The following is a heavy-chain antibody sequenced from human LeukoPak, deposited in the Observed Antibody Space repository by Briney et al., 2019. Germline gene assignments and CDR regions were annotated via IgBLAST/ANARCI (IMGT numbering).Heavy chain of an antibody. V-gene: IGHV3-23*01. J-gene: IGHJ4*02. D-gene: IGHD1-26*01. Sequence: GGSLRLSCVASGFTFEKYVMNWVRQAPGKGLEWLATIYGSGVSISYADSVKGRFTISRDNSKNTLYLQMNSLRAEDTAMYFCAKDLGWELPAEAYWGQGILVTVSS. CDR2: IYGSGVSI. CDR1: GFTFEKYV. CDR3: AKDLGWELPAEAY.